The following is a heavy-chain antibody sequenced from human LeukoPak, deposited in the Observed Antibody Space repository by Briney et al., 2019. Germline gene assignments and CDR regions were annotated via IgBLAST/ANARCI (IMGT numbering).Heavy chain of an antibody. Sequence: PGRSLRLSCAASGFTFSSYAMHWVRQAPGKGLEWVAVISYDGSNKCYADSVKGRFTISRDNSKNTLYLQMNSLRAEDTAVYYCARGITMIVVVISVDYWGQGTLVTVSS. J-gene: IGHJ4*02. CDR2: ISYDGSNK. CDR3: ARGITMIVVVISVDY. D-gene: IGHD3-22*01. CDR1: GFTFSSYA. V-gene: IGHV3-30-3*01.